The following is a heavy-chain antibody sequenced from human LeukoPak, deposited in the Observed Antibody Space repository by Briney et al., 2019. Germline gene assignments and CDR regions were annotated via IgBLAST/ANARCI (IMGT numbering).Heavy chain of an antibody. CDR3: ARDSRRSSGLFDS. D-gene: IGHD3-22*01. CDR2: INHSGST. V-gene: IGHV4-34*01. J-gene: IGHJ4*02. Sequence: PSETLSLTCAVYGGSFSGYYWSWIRQPPGKGLEWIGEINHSGSTNYNPSLKSRVTISVDTSKNQFSLKLNSVTAADTAVYYCARDSRRSSGLFDSWGQGSLVTVSS. CDR1: GGSFSGYY.